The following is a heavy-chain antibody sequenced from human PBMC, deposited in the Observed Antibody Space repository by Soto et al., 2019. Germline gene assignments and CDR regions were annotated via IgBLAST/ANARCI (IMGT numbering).Heavy chain of an antibody. Sequence: QLQLQESAPRLVKPSETLSLTCSVSDDSINSDKYYWGWIRQPPGKGLEWIGSIYYRGNAYYNPSLQTRVTISLDKSRSQFSLKLNSVTAADSAVYFCARLEGLATISYYFDFWGPGALVTVSS. D-gene: IGHD3-9*01. CDR3: ARLEGLATISYYFDF. V-gene: IGHV4-39*01. J-gene: IGHJ4*02. CDR1: DDSINSDKYY. CDR2: IYYRGNA.